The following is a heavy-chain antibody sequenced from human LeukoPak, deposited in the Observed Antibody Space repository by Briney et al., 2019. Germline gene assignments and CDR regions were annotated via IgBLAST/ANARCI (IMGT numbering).Heavy chain of an antibody. Sequence: GGSLRLSCAASGFTFSSYAMSWVRQAPGKGLEWVSVIYSGGSTYYADSVKGRFTISRDNSKNTLYLQMNSLRAEDTAVYYCARTRGGAYYYYYGMDVWGQGTTVTVSS. CDR1: GFTFSSYA. D-gene: IGHD2-2*01. CDR2: IYSGGST. V-gene: IGHV3-66*01. J-gene: IGHJ6*02. CDR3: ARTRGGAYYYYYGMDV.